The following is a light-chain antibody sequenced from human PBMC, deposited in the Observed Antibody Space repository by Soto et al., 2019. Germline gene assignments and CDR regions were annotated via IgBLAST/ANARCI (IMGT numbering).Light chain of an antibody. CDR3: QKYNGAPALFT. CDR2: AAS. J-gene: IGKJ3*01. V-gene: IGKV1-27*01. Sequence: DIQMTQSPSSLSASVGDRVTITCRASHDISNSLAWYQQKPGQGPKLVIFAASTLQSGVPSRFSGSGSGTDFTLTINSLQPEDVATYYCQKYNGAPALFTFGPGTKVDIK. CDR1: HDISNS.